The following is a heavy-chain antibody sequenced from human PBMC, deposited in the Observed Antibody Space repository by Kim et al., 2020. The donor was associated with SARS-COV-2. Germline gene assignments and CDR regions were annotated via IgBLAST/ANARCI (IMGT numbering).Heavy chain of an antibody. V-gene: IGHV4-59*01. CDR3: ARGAIQLWPNPGAYYYYYMDV. Sequence: SETLSLTCTVSGGSISSYYWSWIRQPPGKGLEWIGYIYYSGSTNYNPSLKSRVTISVDTSKNQFSLKLSSVTAADTAVYYCARGAIQLWPNPGAYYYYYMDVWGKGTTVTVSS. D-gene: IGHD5-18*01. J-gene: IGHJ6*03. CDR1: GGSISSYY. CDR2: IYYSGST.